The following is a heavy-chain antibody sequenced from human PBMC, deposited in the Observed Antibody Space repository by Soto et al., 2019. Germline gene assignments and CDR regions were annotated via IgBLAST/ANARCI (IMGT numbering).Heavy chain of an antibody. CDR3: ARHADTSMLSNRFDP. D-gene: IGHD2-2*01. J-gene: IGHJ5*02. Sequence: GGSLRLSCAASGFTFSSYAMSWVRQAPGKGLEWVSAISGSGGSTYYADSVKGRFTISRDNSKNTLYLQMNSLRVEDSAVYYCARHADTSMLSNRFDPWGQGTLVTVSS. CDR2: ISGSGGST. V-gene: IGHV3-23*01. CDR1: GFTFSSYA.